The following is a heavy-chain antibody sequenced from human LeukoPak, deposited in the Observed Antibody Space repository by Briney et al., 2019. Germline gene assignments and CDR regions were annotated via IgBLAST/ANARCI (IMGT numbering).Heavy chain of an antibody. CDR2: ISSSSSYI. J-gene: IGHJ4*02. CDR3: ARDIRTHDYGGLDY. V-gene: IGHV3-21*01. CDR1: GFTFSSYS. D-gene: IGHD4-23*01. Sequence: GGSLRLSCAASGFTFSSYSMNWVRQAPGKGLEWVSSISSSSSYIYYADSVKGRFTISRDNAKNSLYLQMNSLRAEDTAVYYCARDIRTHDYGGLDYWGQGTLVTVSS.